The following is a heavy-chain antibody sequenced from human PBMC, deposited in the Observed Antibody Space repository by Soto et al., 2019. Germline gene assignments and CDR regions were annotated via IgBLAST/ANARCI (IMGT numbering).Heavy chain of an antibody. CDR2: ISSSSSTI. D-gene: IGHD3-16*02. CDR3: AREGYDYVWGSYRYTLHWFDP. CDR1: GFTFSSYS. J-gene: IGHJ5*02. Sequence: EVQLVESGGGLVQPGGSLRLSCAASGFTFSSYSMNWVRQAPGKGLEWVSYISSSSSTIYYADSVKGRFTISRDNAKNSLYLQVNSLRDEDTAVYYCAREGYDYVWGSYRYTLHWFDPWGQGTLVNVPP. V-gene: IGHV3-48*02.